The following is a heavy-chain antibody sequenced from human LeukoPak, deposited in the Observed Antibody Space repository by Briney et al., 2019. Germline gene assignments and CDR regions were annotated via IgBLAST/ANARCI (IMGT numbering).Heavy chain of an antibody. V-gene: IGHV3-72*01. CDR1: GFTFSDHY. D-gene: IGHD1-1*01. J-gene: IGHJ5*02. CDR3: TFRINLA. Sequence: GGSLRLSCAASGFTFSDHYMDWVRLPPGKGLEWLGRTRIKVNSYTTEYAASVKGRFTISRDDSKNSLYLQMSSLKIEDTAVYYCTFRINLAWGQGTLVTVSS. CDR2: TRIKVNSYTT.